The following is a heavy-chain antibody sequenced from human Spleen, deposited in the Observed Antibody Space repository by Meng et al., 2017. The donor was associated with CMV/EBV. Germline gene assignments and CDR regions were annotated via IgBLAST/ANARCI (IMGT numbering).Heavy chain of an antibody. J-gene: IGHJ6*02. V-gene: IGHV1-2*02. CDR2: INPNSGGT. CDR1: GYTFTGYN. Sequence: ASVKVSCKASGYTFTGYNMHWVRQAPGQGLEWMGWINPNSGGTKYAEKFQGRVTLTRDTSISTAYMELSRLKSDDTAVFFCARLFHTSLGTNYYYGMDVWGQGTTVTVS. CDR3: ARLFHTSLGTNYYYGMDV. D-gene: IGHD3-10*01.